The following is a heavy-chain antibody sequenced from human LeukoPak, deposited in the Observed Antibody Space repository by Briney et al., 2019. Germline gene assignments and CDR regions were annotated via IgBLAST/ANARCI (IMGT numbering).Heavy chain of an antibody. CDR3: ARDLDSNYSLYYYYYMDV. CDR1: GYTFTGYY. D-gene: IGHD4-11*01. J-gene: IGHJ6*03. CDR2: INPNSGGT. V-gene: IGHV1-2*02. Sequence: VASVKVSCKASGYTFTGYYMHWVRQAPGQGLEWMGWINPNSGGTNYAQKFQGRVTMTRDMSTSTVYMELSSLRSEDTAVYYCARDLDSNYSLYYYYYMDVWGKGTTVTVSS.